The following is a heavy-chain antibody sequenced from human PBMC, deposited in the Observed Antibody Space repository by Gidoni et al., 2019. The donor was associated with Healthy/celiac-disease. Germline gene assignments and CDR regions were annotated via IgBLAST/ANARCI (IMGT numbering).Heavy chain of an antibody. Sequence: QVQLVQSGSELKKPGASVKVSCKASGYTFTRYALNWVRQAPGQGLEWMGWINTNTGNPTYAQGFTGRFVFSLDTSVSTAYLQISSLKAEDTAVYYCARDPEVDFPGIAAAGTRDAEYFQHWGQGTLVTVSS. CDR1: GYTFTRYA. V-gene: IGHV7-4-1*02. D-gene: IGHD6-13*01. CDR3: ARDPEVDFPGIAAAGTRDAEYFQH. J-gene: IGHJ1*01. CDR2: INTNTGNP.